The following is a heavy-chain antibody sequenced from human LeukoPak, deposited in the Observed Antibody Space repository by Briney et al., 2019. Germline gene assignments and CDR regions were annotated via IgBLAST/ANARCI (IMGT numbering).Heavy chain of an antibody. CDR3: AGNCDGDCYRQPQAYYYYYGMDV. D-gene: IGHD2-21*02. CDR2: ISSSSSYI. Sequence: PGGSLRLSCAASGFTFSSYSMNWVRQAPGKGLEWVSSISSSSSYIYYADSVKGRFTISRDNAKNSLYLQMNSLRAEDTAVYYCAGNCDGDCYRQPQAYYYYYGMDVWGQGTTVTVSS. CDR1: GFTFSSYS. V-gene: IGHV3-21*01. J-gene: IGHJ6*02.